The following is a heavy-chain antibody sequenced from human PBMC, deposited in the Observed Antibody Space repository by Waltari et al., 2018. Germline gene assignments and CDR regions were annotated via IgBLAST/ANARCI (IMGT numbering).Heavy chain of an antibody. J-gene: IGHJ6*02. Sequence: QVQLVESGGGVVQPGRSLRLSCAASGFTFSSYAMHWVRQAPGKGLAWVAVISYDGSNKYYADAVKGRFTISRDNSKNTLYLQMNSLRAEDTAVYYCARDILEWLLFDGGPPYYYYYGMDVWGQGTTVTVSS. CDR2: ISYDGSNK. D-gene: IGHD3-3*01. CDR3: ARDILEWLLFDGGPPYYYYYGMDV. V-gene: IGHV3-30*01. CDR1: GFTFSSYA.